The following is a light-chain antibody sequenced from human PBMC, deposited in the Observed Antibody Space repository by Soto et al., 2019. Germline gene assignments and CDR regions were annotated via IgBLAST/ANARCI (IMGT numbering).Light chain of an antibody. Sequence: AIQQTPSPSSLSAWVGDTLASWGRASQDIRNTLAWYQQKPGEAPKLLIFAASNLQSGVPSRFSGSGSVTDFTLAITGLQPEDFATYYCLQYYNFSWKCGQGTKGAIK. CDR2: AAS. J-gene: IGKJ1*01. CDR1: QDIRNT. CDR3: LQYYNFSWK. V-gene: IGKV1-6*01.